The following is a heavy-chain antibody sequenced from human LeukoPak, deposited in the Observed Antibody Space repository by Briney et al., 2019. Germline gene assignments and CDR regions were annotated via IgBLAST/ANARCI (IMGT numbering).Heavy chain of an antibody. CDR1: GGSVSSSGYY. J-gene: IGHJ4*02. CDR3: ARYVDTTMVRTHYFDY. V-gene: IGHV4-61*08. CDR2: IFYTGST. D-gene: IGHD5-18*01. Sequence: SETLSLTCTVSGGSVSSSGYYWNWIRQPPGKGLEWIGFIFYTGSTNYNPPLKSRVTISVDTSKNQFSLTLNSATAADTAVYYCARYVDTTMVRTHYFDYWGQGTLVTVSS.